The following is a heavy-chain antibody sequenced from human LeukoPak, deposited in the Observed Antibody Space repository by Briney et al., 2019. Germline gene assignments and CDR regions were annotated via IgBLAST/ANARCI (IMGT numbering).Heavy chain of an antibody. CDR2: ISYDGSNK. V-gene: IGHV3-30*18. D-gene: IGHD2-21*02. CDR1: AFTISSYG. CDR3: AKDLLHIVVVTDPFKGSAFDI. Sequence: GRSLRLSCAASAFTISSYGMHWVRQAPGKGLEWEAVISYDGSNKYYADSVKGRFTISRDNSKNTLYLQMNSLRAEDTAVYYCAKDLLHIVVVTDPFKGSAFDIWGQGTMVTVSS. J-gene: IGHJ3*02.